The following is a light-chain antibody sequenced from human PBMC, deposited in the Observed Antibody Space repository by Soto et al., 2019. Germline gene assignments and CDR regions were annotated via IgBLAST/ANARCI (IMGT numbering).Light chain of an antibody. CDR1: SSNIGSSA. CDR2: SSN. CDR3: AAWDDSLTGVV. V-gene: IGLV1-44*01. Sequence: QSVLTQPPSASGTPGQRVTMSCSGTSSNIGSSAVSWYQQLPGTAPKLLIYSSNQRPSGVPDRFSGSKTGTSASLAISGLQSEDEADDYCAAWDDSLTGVVFGGGTKVTVL. J-gene: IGLJ2*01.